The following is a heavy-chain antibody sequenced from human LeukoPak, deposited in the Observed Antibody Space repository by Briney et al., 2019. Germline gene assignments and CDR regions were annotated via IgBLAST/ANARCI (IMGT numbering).Heavy chain of an antibody. D-gene: IGHD3-10*02. CDR2: MNPNSGNT. V-gene: IGHV1-8*03. CDR1: GYTFTSYD. J-gene: IGHJ3*02. Sequence: ASVKVSCKASGYTFTSYDVNWVRQATGQGLEWMGWMNPNSGNTGYAQKFQGRVTITRNTSISTAYMELSSLRSEDTAVYYCANTIGNYYVLPWGVGAFDIWGQGTMVTVSS. CDR3: ANTIGNYYVLPWGVGAFDI.